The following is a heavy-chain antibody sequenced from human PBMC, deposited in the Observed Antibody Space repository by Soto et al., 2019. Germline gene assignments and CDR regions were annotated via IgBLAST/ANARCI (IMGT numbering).Heavy chain of an antibody. CDR3: ARAPGKLRYFDWLSRGMDV. V-gene: IGHV3-13*01. CDR2: IGTAGDT. J-gene: IGHJ6*02. D-gene: IGHD3-9*01. Sequence: PGGSLRLSCAASGFTFSSYDMHWVRQATGKGLEWVSAIGTAGDTYYPGSVKGRFTSSRENARKSLYLQMNSLGAGDTAVYYCARAPGKLRYFDWLSRGMDVWGQGTTVTVSS. CDR1: GFTFSSYD.